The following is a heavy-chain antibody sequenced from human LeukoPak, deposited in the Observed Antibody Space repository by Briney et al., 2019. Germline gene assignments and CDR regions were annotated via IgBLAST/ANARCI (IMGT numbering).Heavy chain of an antibody. CDR2: ISSSSYI. V-gene: IGHV3-21*01. CDR3: ARDRWYYYGSGPYYYYGMDV. J-gene: IGHJ6*04. D-gene: IGHD3-10*01. Sequence: PGGSLRLSCAASGFTFSSYSMNWVRQAPGKGLEWVSSISSSSYIYYADSVKGRFTISRDNAKNSLYLQMNSLRAEDTAVYYCARDRWYYYGSGPYYYYGMDVWGKGTTVTVSS. CDR1: GFTFSSYS.